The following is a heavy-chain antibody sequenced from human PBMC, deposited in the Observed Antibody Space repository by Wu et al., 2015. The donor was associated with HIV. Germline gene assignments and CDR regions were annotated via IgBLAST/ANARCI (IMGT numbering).Heavy chain of an antibody. V-gene: IGHV1-2*02. CDR1: GYTFNGYY. J-gene: IGHJ4*02. CDR2: INPNSGGT. CDR3: ARDAVWFEDENYFDY. D-gene: IGHD3-10*01. Sequence: QVHLVQSGTEVKKPGASVKVSCEASGYTFNGYYIHWVRQAPGQGLEWMGWINPNSGGTYYEQKFQGRVTMTRDTSISTAYMELSRLTSDDTAVYYCARDAVWFEDENYFDYWGQGTLVTVSS.